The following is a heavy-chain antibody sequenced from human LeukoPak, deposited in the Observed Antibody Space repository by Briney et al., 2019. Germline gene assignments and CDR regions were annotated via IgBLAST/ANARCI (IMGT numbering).Heavy chain of an antibody. V-gene: IGHV4-38-2*02. J-gene: IGHJ4*02. D-gene: IGHD5-18*01. CDR1: GYSISSGYF. CDR2: IYYSGST. CDR3: ARDLKDTAMAVGFDY. Sequence: SETLSLTCTVSGYSISSGYFWGWIRQPPGKGLEWIGSIYYSGSTYYNPSLKSRVTISVDTSKNQFSLKLSSVTAADTAVYYCARDLKDTAMAVGFDYWGQGTLVTVSS.